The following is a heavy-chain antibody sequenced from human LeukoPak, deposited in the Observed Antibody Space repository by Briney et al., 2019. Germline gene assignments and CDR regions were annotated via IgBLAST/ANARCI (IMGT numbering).Heavy chain of an antibody. Sequence: SETLSLTCTVSGGSISSSSYYWDWIRQPPGKGLEWIGGIYYSGTTYYNPSLKSRVTISVDTSKNQFSLKLSSVTAADTAVYYCARGGIGGGMVRGPPTLDYWGQGTLVTVSS. V-gene: IGHV4-39*07. J-gene: IGHJ4*02. CDR2: IYYSGTT. D-gene: IGHD3-10*01. CDR3: ARGGIGGGMVRGPPTLDY. CDR1: GGSISSSSYY.